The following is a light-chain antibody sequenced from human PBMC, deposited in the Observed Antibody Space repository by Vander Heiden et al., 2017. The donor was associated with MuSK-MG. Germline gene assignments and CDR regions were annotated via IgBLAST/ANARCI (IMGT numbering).Light chain of an antibody. V-gene: IGLV3-19*01. J-gene: IGLJ2*01. CDR1: SLRRYY. CDR3: NSRDASGNHLL. Sequence: SSELTQDPAVSVALGQTVRITCRGDSLRRYYASWYQQKPGQAPILVIYGKSNRPSGIPDRISGSSSGITASLTITGAQAEDEADYYCNSRDASGNHLLFGGGTKLTVL. CDR2: GKS.